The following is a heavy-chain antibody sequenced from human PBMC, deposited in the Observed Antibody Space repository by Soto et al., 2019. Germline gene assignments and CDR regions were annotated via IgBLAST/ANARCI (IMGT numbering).Heavy chain of an antibody. CDR3: AKDALGIAVAGGYYYFDY. J-gene: IGHJ4*02. CDR2: ISGSGGST. Sequence: PGGSLRLSCAASGFTFSSYAMSWVRQAPGKGLEWVSAISGSGGSTYYADSVKGRFTISRDNSKNTLYLQMNSLRAEDTAVYYCAKDALGIAVAGGYYYFDYWGQGTLGTVSS. D-gene: IGHD6-19*01. CDR1: GFTFSSYA. V-gene: IGHV3-23*01.